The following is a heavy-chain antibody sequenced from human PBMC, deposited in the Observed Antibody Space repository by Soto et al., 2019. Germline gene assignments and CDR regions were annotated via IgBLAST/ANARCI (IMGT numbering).Heavy chain of an antibody. CDR1: GFSLSTSGLG. D-gene: IGHD6-19*01. CDR2: IYWNDDK. J-gene: IGHJ4*02. V-gene: IGHV2-5*01. Sequence: QITLKESGPTLVRPTQTLTLTCTFSGFSLSTSGLGVGWIRQPPGKARERLALIYWNDDKRYSPSLKARLTITKDTSKNQVVLTMTNMDPVDTATYYCAHRPSGWYLFDYWGQGTLVTVSS. CDR3: AHRPSGWYLFDY.